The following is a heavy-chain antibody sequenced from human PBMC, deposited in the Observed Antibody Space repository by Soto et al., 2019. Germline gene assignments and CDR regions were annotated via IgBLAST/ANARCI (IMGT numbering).Heavy chain of an antibody. Sequence: QVQLVESGGGVVQPGRSLRLSCAASGFTFSHYAMHWVRQAPGKGLEWVALMSYDGSNEYYADSVKGRFTISRDNSKNTLYLHMNSLRAEDTAVYDWAKDGSHNFDDWGQGTLGAVSS. D-gene: IGHD1-26*01. CDR3: AKDGSHNFDD. V-gene: IGHV3-30*18. CDR2: MSYDGSNE. CDR1: GFTFSHYA. J-gene: IGHJ4*02.